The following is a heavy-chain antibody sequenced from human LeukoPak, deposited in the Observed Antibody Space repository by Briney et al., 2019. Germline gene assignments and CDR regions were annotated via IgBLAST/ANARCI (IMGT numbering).Heavy chain of an antibody. D-gene: IGHD3-16*01. CDR3: ARDSRSVDY. J-gene: IGHJ4*02. V-gene: IGHV1-2*02. Sequence: ASVKVSCKASGYTYTGYYMHWVRQAPGQGLEWMGWINPNSGGTNYAQKFQGRVTMTRDTYISTAYMELSRVRSVDTAVYYCARDSRSVDYWGQGTLVTVSS. CDR1: GYTYTGYY. CDR2: INPNSGGT.